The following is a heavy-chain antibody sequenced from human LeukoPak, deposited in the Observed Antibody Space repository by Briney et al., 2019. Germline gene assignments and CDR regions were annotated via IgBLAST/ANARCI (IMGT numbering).Heavy chain of an antibody. CDR2: ISSDI. J-gene: IGHJ4*02. CDR3: ARRGYHDYSGFDY. Sequence: PGGSLRLSCAGSAFTFSSYSMNWVRQAPGKGLEWVSSISSDIYYADSVKGRFTISRDNAKNSLYLQMKSLRAEDTAVYYCARRGYHDYSGFDYWGQGTLVTVSS. CDR1: AFTFSSYS. D-gene: IGHD1-26*01. V-gene: IGHV3-21*01.